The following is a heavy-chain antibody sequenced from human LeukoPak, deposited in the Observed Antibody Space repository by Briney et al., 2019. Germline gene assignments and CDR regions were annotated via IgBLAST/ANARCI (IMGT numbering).Heavy chain of an antibody. Sequence: SVKVSCKASGGTFSSYSISWVRQAPGQGLEWMGGIIPIFGTANYAQKFQGRVTITADESTSTAYMELSSLRSEDTAVYYCARVHYYGSGIQRTNYGMDVWGQGATVTVSS. CDR1: GGTFSSYS. CDR2: IIPIFGTA. D-gene: IGHD3-10*01. V-gene: IGHV1-69*01. CDR3: ARVHYYGSGIQRTNYGMDV. J-gene: IGHJ6*02.